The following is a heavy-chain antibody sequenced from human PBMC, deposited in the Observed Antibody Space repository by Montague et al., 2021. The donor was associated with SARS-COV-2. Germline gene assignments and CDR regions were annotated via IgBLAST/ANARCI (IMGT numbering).Heavy chain of an antibody. CDR2: IDWVGDK. CDR1: GFSLSTSGMC. J-gene: IGHJ4*02. D-gene: IGHD3-9*01. Sequence: PALVKPTQTLTLTCTFSGFSLSTSGMCVNWIRQPPGKALEWLALIDWVGDKYYSTSLRTRLTISKDTPKNQVVLTMTNMDPVDTATYYCVRIRDYDILTGAYSGFDYWGQGTLVTVSS. V-gene: IGHV2-70*01. CDR3: VRIRDYDILTGAYSGFDY.